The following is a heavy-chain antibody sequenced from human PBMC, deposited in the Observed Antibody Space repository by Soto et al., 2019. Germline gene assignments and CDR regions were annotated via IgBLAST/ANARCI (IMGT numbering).Heavy chain of an antibody. CDR2: INSDGSST. D-gene: IGHD5-12*01. J-gene: IGHJ6*02. CDR3: AKEEWLRWNYYYYGMDV. V-gene: IGHV3-74*01. Sequence: PGGSLRLSCAASGFTFSSYWMHWVRQAPGKGLVWVSRINSDGSSTSYADSVKGRFTISRDNAKNTLYLQMNSLRAEDTAVYYCAKEEWLRWNYYYYGMDVWGQGTTVTVSS. CDR1: GFTFSSYW.